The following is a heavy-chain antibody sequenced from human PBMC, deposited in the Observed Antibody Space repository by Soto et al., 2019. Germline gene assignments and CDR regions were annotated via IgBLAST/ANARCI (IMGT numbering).Heavy chain of an antibody. D-gene: IGHD3-3*01. Sequence: ASVKASCKASGYTFTSYDMHWVRQAPGQGLEWMGIINPSGGSTSYAQKFQGRVTMTRDTSTSTVYMELSSLRSEDTAVYYCARDGTHILEWLLRNRYNWFDPWGQGTLVTVSS. CDR2: INPSGGST. CDR1: GYTFTSYD. CDR3: ARDGTHILEWLLRNRYNWFDP. J-gene: IGHJ5*02. V-gene: IGHV1-46*01.